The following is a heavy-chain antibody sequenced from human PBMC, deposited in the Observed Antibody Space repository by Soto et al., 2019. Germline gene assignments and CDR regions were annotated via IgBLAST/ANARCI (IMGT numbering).Heavy chain of an antibody. CDR3: ARVRDPHLDHYGLDV. Sequence: SVKVSCKTSGFTFNVYGINWVRQAPGQGLEWMGGLIPIYDAPNYAQKFQDRVTITADKSTTTVYLELSSLTSEDTAVYFCARVRDPHLDHYGLDVWGQGTTVTSP. CDR1: GFTFNVYG. J-gene: IGHJ6*02. CDR2: LIPIYDAP. V-gene: IGHV1-69*06.